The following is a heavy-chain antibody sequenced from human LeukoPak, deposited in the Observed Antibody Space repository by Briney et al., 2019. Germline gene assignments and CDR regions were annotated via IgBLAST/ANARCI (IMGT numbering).Heavy chain of an antibody. V-gene: IGHV4-34*01. CDR2: INHSGST. J-gene: IGHJ5*02. CDR3: ARARGWLLPNNWFDP. CDR1: GGSFSGYY. D-gene: IGHD3-22*01. Sequence: SETLPLTCAVYGGSFSGYYWSWIRQPPGKGLEWIGEINHSGSTNYNPSLKSRVTISVDTSKNQFSLKLSSVTAADTAVYYCARARGWLLPNNWFDPWGQGTLVTVSS.